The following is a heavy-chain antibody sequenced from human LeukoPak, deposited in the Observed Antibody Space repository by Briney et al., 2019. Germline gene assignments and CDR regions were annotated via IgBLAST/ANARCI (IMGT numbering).Heavy chain of an antibody. V-gene: IGHV3-48*03. CDR2: ISSSGSTI. CDR1: GFTFSSYE. D-gene: IGHD1-26*01. CDR3: ARAYIVGATPFDY. J-gene: IGHJ4*02. Sequence: GGSLRLSCAASGFTFSSYEMNWVRQAPGKGLEWVSYISSSGSTIYYADSVKGRFTISRDNAKNPLSLQMNSLRAADTAVYYCARAYIVGATPFDYWGQGTLVTVSS.